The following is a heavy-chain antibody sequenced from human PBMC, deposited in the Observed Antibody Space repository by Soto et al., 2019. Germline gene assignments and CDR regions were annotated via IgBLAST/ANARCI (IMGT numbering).Heavy chain of an antibody. J-gene: IGHJ3*02. V-gene: IGHV1-46*01. CDR3: ARDPYYYDSSGYSPPDI. CDR2: INPSGGST. CDR1: GYTFTSSY. Sequence: AAVKVSCKASGYTFTSSYMHWVRQAPGQGLEWMGIINPSGGSTSYAQKFQGRVTMTRDTSTSTVYMELSSLRSEDTAVYYCARDPYYYDSSGYSPPDIWGQGTMVTVSS. D-gene: IGHD3-22*01.